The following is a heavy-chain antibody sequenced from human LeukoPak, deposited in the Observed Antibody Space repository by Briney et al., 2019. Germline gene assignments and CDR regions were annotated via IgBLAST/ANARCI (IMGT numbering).Heavy chain of an antibody. CDR3: VKDGEYGDYDFDY. Sequence: ASVKVSCKASGYMFINYGINWVRQAPGQGLEWMGWITGYNGNANYAQKFQDRISMTTDTLTSTASMELRILRSDDTAVYYCVKDGEYGDYDFDYWGQGTLVTVSS. D-gene: IGHD4-17*01. CDR2: ITGYNGNA. J-gene: IGHJ4*02. V-gene: IGHV1-18*01. CDR1: GYMFINYG.